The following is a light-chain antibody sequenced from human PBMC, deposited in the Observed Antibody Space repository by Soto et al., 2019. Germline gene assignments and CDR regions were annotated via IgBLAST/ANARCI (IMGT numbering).Light chain of an antibody. CDR2: GAS. J-gene: IGKJ1*01. CDR3: QQYGNSPLT. Sequence: EIVLTQSPGTLSLSPGERATLACRASQSVSSSYLAWYQQKPGQAPRLLIYGASSRATGIPDRFSGSGSGTDLPLTISRLEPEDFAVYYCQQYGNSPLTFGQGTKVEI. CDR1: QSVSSSY. V-gene: IGKV3-20*01.